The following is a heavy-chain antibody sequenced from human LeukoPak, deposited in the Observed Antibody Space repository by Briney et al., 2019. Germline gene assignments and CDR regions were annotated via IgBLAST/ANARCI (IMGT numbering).Heavy chain of an antibody. J-gene: IGHJ6*03. V-gene: IGHV3-21*01. CDR3: ARRGTVTGADYYYYMDV. CDR1: GFTFSSYS. D-gene: IGHD4-11*01. Sequence: GGSLRLSCAASGFTFSSYSMNWVRQAPGKGLEWVSSISSSSSYIYYADSVKGRFTISRDNAKNSLYLQMNSLRAEDTAVYYCARRGTVTGADYYYYMDVWGKGTTVTVSS. CDR2: ISSSSSYI.